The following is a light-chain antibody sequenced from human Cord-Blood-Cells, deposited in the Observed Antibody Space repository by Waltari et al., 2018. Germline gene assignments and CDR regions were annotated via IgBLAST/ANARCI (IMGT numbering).Light chain of an antibody. CDR3: SSYAGSNNYV. J-gene: IGLJ1*01. Sequence: SALPQPPPQSESPGPPVTISSTGTSIDVGGYNYISWYQQHPGKAPKLMIYEVSKRPSGVPDRFSGSKSGNTASLTVSGLQAEDEADYYCSSYAGSNNYVFGTGTKVTVL. CDR2: EVS. CDR1: SIDVGGYNY. V-gene: IGLV2-8*01.